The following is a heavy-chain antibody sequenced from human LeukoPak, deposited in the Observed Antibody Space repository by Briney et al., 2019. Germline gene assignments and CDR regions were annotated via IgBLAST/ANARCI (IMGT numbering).Heavy chain of an antibody. V-gene: IGHV4-4*02. J-gene: IGHJ2*01. Sequence: SETLSLTCAVSGGSISSRNWWSWVRQPPGKGLEWIGEIHHSGSTNYNSSLKSRVTISVDTSKNQFSLKLSSVTAADTAVYYCARVYYSNSYDYWYFDLWGRGTLVTVSS. CDR1: GGSISSRNW. CDR2: IHHSGST. CDR3: ARVYYSNSYDYWYFDL. D-gene: IGHD6-13*01.